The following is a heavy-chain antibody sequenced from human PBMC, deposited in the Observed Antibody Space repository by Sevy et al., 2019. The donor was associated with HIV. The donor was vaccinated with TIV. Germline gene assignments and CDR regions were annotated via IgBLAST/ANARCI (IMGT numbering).Heavy chain of an antibody. Sequence: GVSLRLSCAASGFAFSNYYAMHWVRQAPGKGLEWVALISDDGSDKYYADSVKGRFTISRDNFKNTLYLQMNSLTTEDTAVYYCARPRANYVDHYFFYAMDVWGQGTTVTVSS. D-gene: IGHD4-17*01. CDR2: ISDDGSDK. J-gene: IGHJ6*02. CDR1: GFAFSNYYA. V-gene: IGHV3-30-3*01. CDR3: ARPRANYVDHYFFYAMDV.